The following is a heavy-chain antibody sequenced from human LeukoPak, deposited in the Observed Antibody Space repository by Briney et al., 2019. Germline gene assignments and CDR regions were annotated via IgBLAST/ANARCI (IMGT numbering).Heavy chain of an antibody. CDR2: IVVASGYR. CDR1: GFTFGTST. J-gene: IGHJ5*02. Sequence: GTSVKVSCKTSGFTFGTSTMQWVRQAPGQGLEWIGWIVVASGYREYAQKLQERVTITTDMSTSTSYLELRSLESEDTAVYYCAAERYEGHCCWFGPWGQGTLVTVSS. V-gene: IGHV1-58*02. D-gene: IGHD1-14*01. CDR3: AAERYEGHCCWFGP.